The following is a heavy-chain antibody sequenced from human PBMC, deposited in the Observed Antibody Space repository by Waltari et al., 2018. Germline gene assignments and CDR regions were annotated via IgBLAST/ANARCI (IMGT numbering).Heavy chain of an antibody. V-gene: IGHV3-7*01. CDR3: ARGIYQDYFDY. J-gene: IGHJ4*02. Sequence: EVQLVESGGGLVQPGGSLRLSCAASGFTFSSYGMSWIRQAPGKGLGWVANIKQDGSEKYYVDSVKGRFTISRDNAKNSLYLQMNSLRAEDTAVYYCARGIYQDYFDYWGQGTLVTVSS. CDR1: GFTFSSYG. CDR2: IKQDGSEK. D-gene: IGHD2-2*01.